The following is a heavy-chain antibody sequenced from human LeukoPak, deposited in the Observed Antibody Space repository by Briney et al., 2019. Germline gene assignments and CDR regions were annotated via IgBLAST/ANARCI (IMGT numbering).Heavy chain of an antibody. CDR1: GGSISSGDCY. CDR3: AQKAVNWNYLGY. J-gene: IGHJ4*02. CDR2: IYYSGST. D-gene: IGHD1-1*01. Sequence: PSQTLSLTCTVSGGSISSGDCYWSWIRQPPGKGLEWIGYIYYSGSTYYNPSLKSRVTISVDRSKNQFSLKLSSVAAADTAVYYCAQKAVNWNYLGYWGQGTLVTVSS. V-gene: IGHV4-30-4*01.